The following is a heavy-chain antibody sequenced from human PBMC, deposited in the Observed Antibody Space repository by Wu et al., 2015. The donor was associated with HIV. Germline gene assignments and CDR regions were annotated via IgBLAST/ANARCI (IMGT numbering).Heavy chain of an antibody. CDR2: IRFDGTDK. CDR1: GFNFDKYG. D-gene: IGHD2-15*01. V-gene: IGHV3-30*02. Sequence: QVQLVESGGGVVQPGGSLRLSCAASGFNFDKYGMHWVRQVPGRGLEWVTFIRFDGTDKYYIDSVKGRFTISRDNSKKTLYLQMNRLRAEDTAMYYCAKLPPYCILDGCHGVGDFDIWGQGTMVIVSS. CDR3: AKLPPYCILDGCHGVGDFDI. J-gene: IGHJ3*02.